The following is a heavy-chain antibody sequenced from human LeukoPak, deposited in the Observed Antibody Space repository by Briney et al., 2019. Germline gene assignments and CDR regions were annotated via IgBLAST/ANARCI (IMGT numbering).Heavy chain of an antibody. CDR2: ISYSGST. CDR1: GGPISSSPYY. J-gene: IGHJ4*02. V-gene: IGHV4-39*01. Sequence: SETLSLTCTVSGGPISSSPYYWGWIRQSPGKGLEWIGSISYSGSTFYNPSLKSRLTISVDTSKNQFSLKLSSLTAADTAVFYCARLSPYLGSGSSAFPDDFWGQGTLVTVSS. D-gene: IGHD3-10*01. CDR3: ARLSPYLGSGSSAFPDDF.